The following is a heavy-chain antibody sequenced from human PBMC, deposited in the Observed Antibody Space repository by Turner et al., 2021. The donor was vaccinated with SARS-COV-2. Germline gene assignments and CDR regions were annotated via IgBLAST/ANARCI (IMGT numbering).Heavy chain of an antibody. V-gene: IGHV1-69*01. CDR2: IIPIFGTA. CDR3: ARVYSGSYYGGYYYYGMDV. J-gene: IGHJ6*02. CDR1: GGTFSSYV. Sequence: QVQLVQSGAEVKKPGSSVKVSCKASGGTFSSYVISWVRQAPGQGLEWMGGIIPIFGTANYAQKFQGRVTITADESTSTAYMELSSLRSEDTAVYYCARVYSGSYYGGYYYYGMDVWGQGTTVTVSS. D-gene: IGHD1-26*01.